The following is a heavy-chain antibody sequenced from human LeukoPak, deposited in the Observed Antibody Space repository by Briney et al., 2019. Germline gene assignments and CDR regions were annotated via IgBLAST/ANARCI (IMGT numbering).Heavy chain of an antibody. CDR3: ASYDSSGYQTPNDAFDI. J-gene: IGHJ3*02. V-gene: IGHV4-34*01. CDR1: GGSLSVYY. Sequence: LETLSLTCALSGGSLSVYYWSCICHPPGKGVEWIGEINHSGSTNYNPSLKSRVTISVDTSKNQFSLKLSSVTAADTAVYYCASYDSSGYQTPNDAFDIWGQGTMVTVSS. CDR2: INHSGST. D-gene: IGHD3-22*01.